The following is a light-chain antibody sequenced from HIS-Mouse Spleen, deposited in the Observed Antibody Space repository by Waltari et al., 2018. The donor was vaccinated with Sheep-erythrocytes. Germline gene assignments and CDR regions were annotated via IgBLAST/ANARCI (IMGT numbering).Light chain of an antibody. J-gene: IGLJ3*02. CDR1: SSNMGNNY. CDR2: DHN. Sequence: QSVLTQPPSVSAAPGQKVTISCSGSSSNMGNNYVSWYQQLPGTAPKLLSYDHNKRPSGIPDRISGSKSGTSATLGITGLQTGDEADYYCGTWDSSLSAGVFGGGTKLTVL. V-gene: IGLV1-51*01. CDR3: GTWDSSLSAGV.